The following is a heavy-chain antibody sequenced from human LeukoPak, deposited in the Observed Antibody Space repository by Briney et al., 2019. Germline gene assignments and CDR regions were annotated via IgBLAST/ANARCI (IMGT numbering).Heavy chain of an antibody. V-gene: IGHV3-7*03. CDR2: IKKDGSEK. Sequence: GGSLRLSCAASGFTFSSSWMSWVRQAPGKGLEWVAIIKKDGSEKYYVDSMKGRFTISRDNAKNSLFLQMNSLRAEDTAIYYCTTDTWYPAGHWGQGTLVTVSS. CDR1: GFTFSSSW. D-gene: IGHD2-15*01. J-gene: IGHJ4*02. CDR3: TTDTWYPAGH.